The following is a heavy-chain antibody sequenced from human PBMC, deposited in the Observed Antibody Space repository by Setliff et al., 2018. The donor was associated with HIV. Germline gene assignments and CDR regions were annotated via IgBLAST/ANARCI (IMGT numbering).Heavy chain of an antibody. V-gene: IGHV4-61*09. CDR2: TYTSGSA. J-gene: IGHJ3*02. CDR1: GGSISSGTYY. D-gene: IGHD2-21*02. Sequence: TLSLTCNVSGGSISSGTYYWSWIRQPAGKGLEWIGHTYTSGSANYNPSLKSRVTISVDMSKNQFSLNLNSVTAADTAVYYCARGQGCGGGCHYAFEMWGQGTMVTVSS. CDR3: ARGQGCGGGCHYAFEM.